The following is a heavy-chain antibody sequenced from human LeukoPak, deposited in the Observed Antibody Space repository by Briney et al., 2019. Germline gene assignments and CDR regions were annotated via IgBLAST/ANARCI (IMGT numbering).Heavy chain of an antibody. CDR1: GGSISTYY. V-gene: IGHV4-59*08. CDR3: ARQSLGPSRSGTSNIWFDP. J-gene: IGHJ5*02. CDR2: VYYSGNT. D-gene: IGHD3-10*01. Sequence: SETLSLTCTVSGGSISTYYWSWIRQPPGKGLEWIGFVYYSGNTNYNPSLKSRVTISVDTSKNQFSLRLSSVTAADTAVYYCARQSLGPSRSGTSNIWFDPWGQGTLVTVSS.